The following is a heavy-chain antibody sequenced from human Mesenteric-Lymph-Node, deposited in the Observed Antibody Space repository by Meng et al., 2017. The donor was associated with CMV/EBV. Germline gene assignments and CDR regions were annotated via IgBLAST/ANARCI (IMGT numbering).Heavy chain of an antibody. CDR1: GFTFSSYS. J-gene: IGHJ4*02. V-gene: IGHV3-21*01. CDR2: ISSSSYI. CDR3: ARDPTRIYYFDY. D-gene: IGHD3-10*01. Sequence: GESLKISCAASGFTFSSYSMNWVRQAPGKGLEWVSSISSSSYIYYADSVKGRFTISRDNAKNSLYLQMNSLGAEDTAVYYCARDPTRIYYFDYWGQGTLVTVSS.